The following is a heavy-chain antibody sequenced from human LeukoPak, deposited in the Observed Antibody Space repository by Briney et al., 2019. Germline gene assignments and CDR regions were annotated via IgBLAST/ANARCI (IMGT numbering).Heavy chain of an antibody. CDR3: ATTRDYYGNSGYTLLQD. CDR1: GSTFSTYA. V-gene: IGHV1-69*01. J-gene: IGHJ1*01. CDR2: IIPILGTS. D-gene: IGHD3-22*01. Sequence: SVKVSSKASGSTFSTYAINWVRQAPGQGLEWMGGIIPILGTSNYAQRFQGRVTITADESSGTAYMALSSLRSEDTAIYYCATTRDYYGNSGYTLLQDWGQGTLVTVSS.